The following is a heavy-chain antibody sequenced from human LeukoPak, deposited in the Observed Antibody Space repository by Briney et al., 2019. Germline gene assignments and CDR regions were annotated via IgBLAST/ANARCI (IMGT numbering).Heavy chain of an antibody. V-gene: IGHV3-30*18. CDR2: ISYDGSNK. D-gene: IGHD3-22*01. CDR1: GFTFSSYG. Sequence: PGGSLRLSCAASGFTFSSYGMHWVRQAPGKGLEWVAVISYDGSNKYYADSVKGRFTISRDNSKNTLYLQMNSLRAEDTAVYYCAKDLDHSSGYPGVFDYWGQGTLVTVSS. J-gene: IGHJ4*02. CDR3: AKDLDHSSGYPGVFDY.